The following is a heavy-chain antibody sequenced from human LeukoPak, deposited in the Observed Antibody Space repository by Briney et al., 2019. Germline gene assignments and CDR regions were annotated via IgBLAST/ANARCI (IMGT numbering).Heavy chain of an antibody. CDR2: ISYDGSNK. V-gene: IGHV3-30*04. J-gene: IGHJ4*02. CDR3: AKDRYSSGWYDYFDY. CDR1: GFTFSSYA. D-gene: IGHD6-19*01. Sequence: GGSLRLSCAASGFTFSSYAMHWVRQAPGEGLEWVAVISYDGSNKYYADSVKGRFTISRDNSKNTLYLQMNSLRAEDTAVYYCAKDRYSSGWYDYFDYWGQGTLVTVSS.